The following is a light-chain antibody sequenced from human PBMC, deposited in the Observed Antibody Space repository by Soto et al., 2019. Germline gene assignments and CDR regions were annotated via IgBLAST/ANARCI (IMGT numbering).Light chain of an antibody. CDR3: QKYNTVPWT. Sequence: DIQMTQSPSSLSASVGDRVTITCRASQDINNYLVWYQQKPGKVPQLLIYAASTLHSGVPSRFSGSGSGTDFTLTISSLQTEDVATYYCQKYNTVPWTFGQGTKVEIK. CDR2: AAS. J-gene: IGKJ1*01. V-gene: IGKV1-27*01. CDR1: QDINNY.